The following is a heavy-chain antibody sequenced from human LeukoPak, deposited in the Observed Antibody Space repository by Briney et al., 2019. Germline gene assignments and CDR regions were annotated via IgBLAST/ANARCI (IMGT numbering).Heavy chain of an antibody. Sequence: SQTLSLTCTVSGGSISSGGYYWSWIRQHPGKGLEWIGYIYYSGSTYYNPSLKSRVTISVDTSKDQFSLKLNSVTAADTAVYYCARTDSSGYRADYWGQGILVTVSS. CDR3: ARTDSSGYRADY. CDR2: IYYSGST. J-gene: IGHJ4*02. V-gene: IGHV4-31*03. CDR1: GGSISSGGYY. D-gene: IGHD3-22*01.